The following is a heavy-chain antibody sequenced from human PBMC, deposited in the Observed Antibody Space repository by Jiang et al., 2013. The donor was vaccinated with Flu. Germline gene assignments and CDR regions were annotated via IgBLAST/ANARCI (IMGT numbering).Heavy chain of an antibody. CDR3: ARDATLLRFLSVGAYFDY. V-gene: IGHV3-30-3*01. D-gene: IGHD3-3*01. J-gene: IGHJ4*02. CDR2: ISYDGSNK. Sequence: RSLRLSCAASGFTFSSYAMHWVRQAPGKGLEWVAVISYDGSNKYYADSVKGRFTISRDNSKNTLYLQMNSLRAEDTAVYYCARDATLLRFLSVGAYFDYWGQGTLVTVSS. CDR1: GFTFSSYA.